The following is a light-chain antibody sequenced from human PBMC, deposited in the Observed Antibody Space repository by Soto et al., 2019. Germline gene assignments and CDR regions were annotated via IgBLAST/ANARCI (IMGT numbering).Light chain of an antibody. V-gene: IGKV3-20*01. CDR1: QSVSNNY. Sequence: EVVLTQSPGTLSLSPGERATLSCRASQSVSNNYLAWYQQKPGQSPKLLIFVSSDRATGIPDRFSGSGSGTHFNLTISSLEPEDFAVYYCQQYGSSPPYTFGHGTKLEIK. CDR2: VSS. CDR3: QQYGSSPPYT. J-gene: IGKJ2*01.